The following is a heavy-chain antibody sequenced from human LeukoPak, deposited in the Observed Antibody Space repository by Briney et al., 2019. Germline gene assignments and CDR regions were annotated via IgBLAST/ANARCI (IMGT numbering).Heavy chain of an antibody. CDR1: GFTFSSYV. D-gene: IGHD6-19*01. V-gene: IGHV3-30*03. J-gene: IGHJ4*02. CDR3: AAQWLVLDY. CDR2: ISYDGSNK. Sequence: GGSLRLSCAASGFTFSSYVMHWVRQAPGKGLEWVAVISYDGSNKYYADSVKGRFTISRDNSKNTLYLQMNSLRAEDTAVYYCAAQWLVLDYWGQGTLVTVSS.